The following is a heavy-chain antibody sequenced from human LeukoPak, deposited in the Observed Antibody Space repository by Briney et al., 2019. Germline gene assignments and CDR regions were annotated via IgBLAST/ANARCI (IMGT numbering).Heavy chain of an antibody. J-gene: IGHJ4*02. CDR1: GYTFTSYD. CDR2: MNRNIGNT. CDR3: ARVSAGWLQSLGY. D-gene: IGHD5-24*01. V-gene: IGHV1-8*01. Sequence: ASVKVSCKASGYTFTSYDINWVRQAPGQGLEWMGWMNRNIGNTGYAQKFQGRVTLTRNTSISTAYMELSSLRSEDTAVYYCARVSAGWLQSLGYWGQGTLVTVSS.